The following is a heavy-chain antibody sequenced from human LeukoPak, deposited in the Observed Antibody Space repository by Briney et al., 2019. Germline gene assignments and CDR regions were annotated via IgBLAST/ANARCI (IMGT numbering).Heavy chain of an antibody. CDR1: RFTFSSYA. J-gene: IGHJ5*02. CDR3: TKERHYCGDDCYSRWCVP. V-gene: IGHV3-23*01. D-gene: IGHD2-21*01. CDR2: ISGSGGST. Sequence: GGSLRLSCAASRFTFSSYAMSWVRQARGKGLEWVSAISGSGGSTYYADSVKGRFTISRDNSKNTLYLQMNSLRAEDTAVYSCTKERHYCGDDCYSRWCVPWGQGTLVTVSS.